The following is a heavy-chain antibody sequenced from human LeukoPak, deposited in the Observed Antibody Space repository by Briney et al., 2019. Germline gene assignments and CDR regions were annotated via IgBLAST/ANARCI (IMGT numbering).Heavy chain of an antibody. CDR1: GYSISSDYY. Sequence: SETLSLTCTVSGYSISSDYYWVWIRQPPGKGLEWIGEINHSGSTNYNPSLKSRVTISVDTSKNQFSLKLSSVTAADTAVYYCARRVPKRRLQSFDYWGQGTLVSVSS. CDR3: ARRVPKRRLQSFDY. V-gene: IGHV4-38-2*02. D-gene: IGHD5-24*01. CDR2: INHSGST. J-gene: IGHJ4*02.